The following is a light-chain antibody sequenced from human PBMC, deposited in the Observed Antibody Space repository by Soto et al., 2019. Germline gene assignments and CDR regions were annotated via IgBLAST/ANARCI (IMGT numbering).Light chain of an antibody. CDR1: QSVSSN. V-gene: IGKV3-15*01. Sequence: EIVMTHSPATLSVSPWERATLSFRASQSVSSNLAWYQQKPGQAPRLLIYGASTRATGIPARFSGSGSGTEFTLTISSLQSEDFAIYYCQPYNNWPLTFGGGTKVDIK. CDR2: GAS. CDR3: QPYNNWPLT. J-gene: IGKJ4*01.